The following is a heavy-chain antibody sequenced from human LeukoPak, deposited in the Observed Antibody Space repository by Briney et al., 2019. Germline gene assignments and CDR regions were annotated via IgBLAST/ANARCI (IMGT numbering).Heavy chain of an antibody. J-gene: IGHJ4*02. Sequence: PSETLSLTCTVSGGSISSSSYYWGWIRQPPGKGLEWIGSIYYSGSTYYNPSLKSRVTISVDTSKNQFSLKLSSVTAADTAVYYCARDDYYSNYNYFDYWGQGTLVTVSS. CDR2: IYYSGST. CDR3: ARDDYYSNYNYFDY. V-gene: IGHV4-39*07. CDR1: GGSISSSSYY. D-gene: IGHD4-11*01.